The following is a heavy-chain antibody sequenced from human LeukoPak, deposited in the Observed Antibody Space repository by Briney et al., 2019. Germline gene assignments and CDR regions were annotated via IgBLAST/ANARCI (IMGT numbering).Heavy chain of an antibody. CDR1: GDSIRSDH. Sequence: SETLSLTCPVPGDSIRSDHWSLIRQPPGKGLEWIGYFYYSGSTQYNPSLKSRAIISVDTSKNQFSLKVTSVIAADTAVYYCARHQPSSSSIDYWGQGTLVTVSS. CDR2: FYYSGST. D-gene: IGHD6-6*01. J-gene: IGHJ4*02. CDR3: ARHQPSSSSIDY. V-gene: IGHV4-59*08.